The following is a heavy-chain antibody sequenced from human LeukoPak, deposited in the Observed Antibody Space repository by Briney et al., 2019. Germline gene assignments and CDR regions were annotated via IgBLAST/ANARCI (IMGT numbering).Heavy chain of an antibody. D-gene: IGHD1-26*01. CDR2: LSSDGHNT. V-gene: IGHV3-74*01. CDR1: GFTFSGSA. J-gene: IGHJ4*02. CDR3: ARPMGATVDFDY. Sequence: GGSLKLSCAASGFTFSGSAMHWVRQAPGKGLVWVSALSSDGHNTICADSVKGRFTISRDNAKNTMYLQMNSLRGEDTAVYYCARPMGATVDFDYWGQGTLVTVSS.